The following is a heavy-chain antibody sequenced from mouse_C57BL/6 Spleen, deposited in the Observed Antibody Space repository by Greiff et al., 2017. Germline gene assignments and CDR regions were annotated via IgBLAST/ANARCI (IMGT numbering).Heavy chain of an antibody. CDR1: GYTFTSYW. Sequence: VQLKESGTVLARPGASVKMSCKTSGYTFTSYWMHWVKQRPGQGLEWIGAIYPGNSDTSYNQKFKGKAKLTAVTSASTAYMELSSLTNEDSAVYYCTRGGPSGHFDYWGQGTTLTVSS. CDR2: IYPGNSDT. J-gene: IGHJ2*01. V-gene: IGHV1-5*01. D-gene: IGHD3-1*01. CDR3: TRGGPSGHFDY.